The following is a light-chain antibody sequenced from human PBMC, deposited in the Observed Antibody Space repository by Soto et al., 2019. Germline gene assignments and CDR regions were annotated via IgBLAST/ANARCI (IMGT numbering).Light chain of an antibody. CDR2: KAS. CDR3: QQYNGT. Sequence: DIQMTQSPSTLSASVGDRVTITCRASQSISNWLAWYQQKPGKAPNLLIYKASSLQSGVPSRFSGSGSGTEFTLTISSLQPGDFATYYCQQYNGTFGQGTKLEIK. CDR1: QSISNW. J-gene: IGKJ2*02. V-gene: IGKV1-5*03.